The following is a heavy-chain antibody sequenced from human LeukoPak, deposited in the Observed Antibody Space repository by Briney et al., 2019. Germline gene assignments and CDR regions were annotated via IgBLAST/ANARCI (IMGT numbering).Heavy chain of an antibody. J-gene: IGHJ4*02. Sequence: GGSLRLSCAASGFTFSGYWMHWVRQAPGKGLVWVSRINIDGGNTNYADSVKGRFTISRDNAKDTLYLQMNSLRAEDTAVYYCTRELSGSSSRHFDYWAREPWSPSPQ. CDR1: GFTFSGYW. CDR3: TRELSGSSSRHFDY. V-gene: IGHV3-74*01. D-gene: IGHD2-15*01. CDR2: INIDGGNT.